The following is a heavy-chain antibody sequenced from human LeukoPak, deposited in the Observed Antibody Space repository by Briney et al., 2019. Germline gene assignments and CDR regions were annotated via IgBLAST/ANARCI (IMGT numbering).Heavy chain of an antibody. J-gene: IGHJ4*02. CDR2: INPSGGST. D-gene: IGHD3-9*01. CDR1: GYTFTSYY. V-gene: IGHV1-46*01. Sequence: ASVKVSCKASGYTFTSYYMHWVRQAPGQGLEWMGIINPSGGSTSYAQKFQGRVTMTRDTSTSTVYMELSSLRSEDTAVYYCARGGYDILTGYYPFDYWGQGPLVTVSS. CDR3: ARGGYDILTGYYPFDY.